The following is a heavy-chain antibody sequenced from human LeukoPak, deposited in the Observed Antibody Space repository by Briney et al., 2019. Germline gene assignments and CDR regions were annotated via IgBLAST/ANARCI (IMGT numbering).Heavy chain of an antibody. CDR3: AKDLRWLQSHDAFDI. Sequence: GGSLRLSCAASGFTFSSYGMHWVRQAPGKGRGWGAVISYDGSNKYYADSVKGRFTISRDNSKNTLYLQMNSLRAEDTAVYYCAKDLRWLQSHDAFDIWGQGTMVTVSS. J-gene: IGHJ3*02. CDR2: ISYDGSNK. CDR1: GFTFSSYG. D-gene: IGHD5-24*01. V-gene: IGHV3-30*18.